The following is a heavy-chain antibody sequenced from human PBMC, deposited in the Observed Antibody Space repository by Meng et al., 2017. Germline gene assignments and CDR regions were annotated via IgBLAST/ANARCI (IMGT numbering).Heavy chain of an antibody. D-gene: IGHD3-16*01. J-gene: IGHJ4*02. CDR2: IDYGGST. V-gene: IGHV4-61*01. CDR3: ARTRGDYYFDY. CDR1: VDSVTVGSHY. Sequence: GQLTASGPVLATPSATPSRTCTVSVDSVTVGSHYWSWIRQPPGKGLEWIGYIDYGGSTSYNPSLRSRVTISVDTSNNQFSLKLSSVTAADTAVFYCARTRGDYYFDYWGQGTLVTVSS.